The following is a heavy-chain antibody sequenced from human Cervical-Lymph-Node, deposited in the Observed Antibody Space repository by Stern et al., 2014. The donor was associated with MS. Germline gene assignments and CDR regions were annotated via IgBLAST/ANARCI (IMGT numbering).Heavy chain of an antibody. CDR3: ARDSHDLSFDY. D-gene: IGHD1-1*01. V-gene: IGHV1-2*02. Sequence: QLVQSGAEVEKPGASVKVSCKASGYTFTGYYIHWVRQAPGQGLEWMGWINPQSGGRDYAQKFQGRVSMTRDTSTNTAYMELGSLRSDDTALYYCARDSHDLSFDYWGQGTLVTVSS. CDR1: GYTFTGYY. CDR2: INPQSGGR. J-gene: IGHJ4*02.